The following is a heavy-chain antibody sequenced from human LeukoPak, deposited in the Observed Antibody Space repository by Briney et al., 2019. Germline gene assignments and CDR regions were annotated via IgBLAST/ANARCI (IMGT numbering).Heavy chain of an antibody. D-gene: IGHD2-2*01. Sequence: PSQTLSLTCAVSGGSISSGGYSWSWIRQPAGKGLEWIGYIYHSGSTYYNPSLKSRVTISVDRSKNQFSLKLSSVTAADTAVYYCARACSSTSCYLRGTFDYWGQGTLVTVSS. CDR2: IYHSGST. V-gene: IGHV4-30-2*01. J-gene: IGHJ4*02. CDR3: ARACSSTSCYLRGTFDY. CDR1: GGSISSGGYS.